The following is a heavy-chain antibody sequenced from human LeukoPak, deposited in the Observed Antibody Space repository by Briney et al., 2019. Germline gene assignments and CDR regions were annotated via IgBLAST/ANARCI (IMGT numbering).Heavy chain of an antibody. J-gene: IGHJ1*01. CDR2: IYYSGST. Sequence: SETLSLTCTVSGGSISSSSYYWGWIRQPPGKGLEWIGSIYYSGSTYYNPSLKSRVTISVDTSKNQFSLKLSSVTAADTAVYYCARGSYSGGWCEVHFQHRGQGTLVTVSS. D-gene: IGHD6-19*01. CDR1: GGSISSSSYY. V-gene: IGHV4-39*01. CDR3: ARGSYSGGWCEVHFQH.